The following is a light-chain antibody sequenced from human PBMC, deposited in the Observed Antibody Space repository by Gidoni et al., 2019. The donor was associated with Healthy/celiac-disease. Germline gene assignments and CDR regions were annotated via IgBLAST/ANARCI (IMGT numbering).Light chain of an antibody. J-gene: IGKJ2*01. CDR2: AAS. CDR3: QPIPST. Sequence: DIQMTQSPSSLSASVGDRVTITCRASQSMSSYLNWYQQKPGTAPKLLIYAASSLQSGVPSRFSGSVSATDFTLTVSSLLPEDFATYYCQPIPSTFGQGTKLEIK. CDR1: QSMSSY. V-gene: IGKV1-39*01.